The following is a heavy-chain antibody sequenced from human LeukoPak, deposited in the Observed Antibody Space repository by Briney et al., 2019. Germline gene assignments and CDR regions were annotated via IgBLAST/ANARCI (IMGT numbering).Heavy chain of an antibody. CDR1: GGTFSSYA. CDR3: RYGYCSSTSCYPPFYYFDY. V-gene: IGHV1-69*13. Sequence: GASVKVSCKASGGTFSSYAISWVRQAPGQGFEWMGGISPIFGTANYSQKFQGRVTITADESTSTAYMELSSLRSEDTAVYYCRYGYCSSTSCYPPFYYFDYWGQGTLVTVSS. CDR2: ISPIFGTA. J-gene: IGHJ4*02. D-gene: IGHD2-2*01.